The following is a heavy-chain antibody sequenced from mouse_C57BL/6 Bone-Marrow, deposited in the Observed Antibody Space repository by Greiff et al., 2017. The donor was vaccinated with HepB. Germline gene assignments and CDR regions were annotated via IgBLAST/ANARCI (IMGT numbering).Heavy chain of an antibody. J-gene: IGHJ3*01. CDR2: IDPSDSYT. Sequence: QVQLQQPGAELVKPGASVKLSCKASGYTFTSYWMQWVKQRPGQGLEWIGEIDPSDSYTNYNQKFKGKATLTVDTSSSTAYMQLSSLTSEDSAVYYWARPGGSEFAYWGQGTLVTVSA. CDR3: ARPGGSEFAY. CDR1: GYTFTSYW. D-gene: IGHD1-1*01. V-gene: IGHV1-50*01.